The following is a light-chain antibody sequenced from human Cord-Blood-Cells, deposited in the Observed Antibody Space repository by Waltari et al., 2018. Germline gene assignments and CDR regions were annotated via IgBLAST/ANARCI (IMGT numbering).Light chain of an antibody. CDR1: KLGDKY. CDR3: QAWDSSTVV. J-gene: IGLJ2*01. V-gene: IGLV3-1*01. CDR2: QDS. Sequence: SYELTQPPSVSVSPGQTASITCSGDKLGDKYACWYQQKPGQSPVLVIYQDSKRPSGIPERFSGSNSGNTATLTISGTQAMDEADYYSQAWDSSTVVFGGGTKLTAL.